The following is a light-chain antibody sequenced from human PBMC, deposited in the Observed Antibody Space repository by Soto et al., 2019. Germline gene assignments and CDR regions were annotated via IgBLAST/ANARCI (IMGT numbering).Light chain of an antibody. Sequence: QPVLTQSPSASASLGASVKLTCTLSSGHSAYAIAWHQQQPEKGPRYLMRLNSDGSHSKGGGIPDRFSGSSSGAERYLTSSRLQSEDEADYYCQTWGTGIGVFGGGTKLPVL. CDR1: SGHSAYA. V-gene: IGLV4-69*01. J-gene: IGLJ2*01. CDR2: LNSDGSH. CDR3: QTWGTGIGV.